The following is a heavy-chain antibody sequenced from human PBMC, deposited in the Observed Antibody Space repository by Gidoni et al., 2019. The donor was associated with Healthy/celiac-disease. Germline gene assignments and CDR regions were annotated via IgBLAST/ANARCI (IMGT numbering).Heavy chain of an antibody. V-gene: IGHV1-69*06. J-gene: IGHJ6*02. D-gene: IGHD2-2*01. CDR2: IIPIFGTA. CDR3: ARESGVVVVPAASYYGMDV. Sequence: QVQLVQSGAEVKKPGSSVKVSCKASEVTFSSYAISWVRQAPGQGLEWMGGIIPIFGTANYAQKFQGRVTITEDKSTSTAYMELSSLRSEDTAVYYCARESGVVVVPAASYYGMDVWGQGTTVTVSS. CDR1: EVTFSSYA.